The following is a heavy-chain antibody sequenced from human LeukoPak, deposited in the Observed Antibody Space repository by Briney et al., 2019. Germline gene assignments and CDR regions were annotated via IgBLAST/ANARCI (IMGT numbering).Heavy chain of an antibody. J-gene: IGHJ3*01. V-gene: IGHV1-2*02. CDR2: INPNSGGT. D-gene: IGHD5-12*01. Sequence: ASVTVSCKASGYTFTGYYMHWVRQAPGQGLEWMGWINPNSGGTNYAQKFQGRVTMTRDTSISTAYMELSRLRYDEAAVYYCARERYSGKGHDAFDFWGQGTMVTVSS. CDR3: ARERYSGKGHDAFDF. CDR1: GYTFTGYY.